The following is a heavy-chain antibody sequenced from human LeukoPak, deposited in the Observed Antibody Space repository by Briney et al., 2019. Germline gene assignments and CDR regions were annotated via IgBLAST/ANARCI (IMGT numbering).Heavy chain of an antibody. J-gene: IGHJ6*03. D-gene: IGHD1-26*01. V-gene: IGHV4-4*02. CDR3: ARRLRGSYYYYYYMDV. Sequence: SETLSLTCTVSGASISSNNWWSWVRQPPGKGLEWIGEIYHSGSTNYNPSLKSRVTISIDKSKNQFSLKLTSVTAADTAVYYCARRLRGSYYYYYYMDVWGKGTTVTISS. CDR2: IYHSGST. CDR1: GASISSNNW.